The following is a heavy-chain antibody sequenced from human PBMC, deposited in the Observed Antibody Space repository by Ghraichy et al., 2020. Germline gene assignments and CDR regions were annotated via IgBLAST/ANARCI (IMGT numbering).Heavy chain of an antibody. CDR3: ASSAVTYYGTALDY. D-gene: IGHD4-17*01. CDR1: GFTFTDYW. V-gene: IGHV3-74*01. J-gene: IGHJ4*02. Sequence: LSLTCAVSGFTFTDYWMHWFRQAPGKGLVWVSRIYTDVSTATYADSVKGRFTISRDNAKNTLYLQMNSLRADDTAVYYCASSAVTYYGTALDYWGQGNLVTVSS. CDR2: IYTDVSTA.